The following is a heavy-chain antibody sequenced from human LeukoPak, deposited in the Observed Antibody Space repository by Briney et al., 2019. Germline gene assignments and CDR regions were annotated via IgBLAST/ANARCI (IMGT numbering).Heavy chain of an antibody. Sequence: GGSLRLSCAASGFTFSSYAMSWVRQAPGKGLEWVSGISGSGDNTYYADSVKGRFTISRDNSKSTLYVQVNSLGTEDTAAYYCAKGSYYDSSGSFYFDYWGQGTLVTVSS. CDR3: AKGSYYDSSGSFYFDY. J-gene: IGHJ4*02. CDR2: ISGSGDNT. CDR1: GFTFSSYA. V-gene: IGHV3-23*01. D-gene: IGHD3-22*01.